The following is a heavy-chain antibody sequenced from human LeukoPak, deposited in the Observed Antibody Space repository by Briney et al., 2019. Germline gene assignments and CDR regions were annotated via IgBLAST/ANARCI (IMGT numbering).Heavy chain of an antibody. J-gene: IGHJ5*02. CDR2: INHSGST. CDR3: ARRKYYYKFDP. Sequence: PSETLSLTCAVYGGSFSGYYWSWIRQPPGKGLEWIGEINHSGSTNYNPSLKSRATISVDTSKNQFSPKLSSVTAADTAVYYCARRKYYYKFDPWGQGTLVTVSS. V-gene: IGHV4-34*01. CDR1: GGSFSGYY. D-gene: IGHD3-10*01.